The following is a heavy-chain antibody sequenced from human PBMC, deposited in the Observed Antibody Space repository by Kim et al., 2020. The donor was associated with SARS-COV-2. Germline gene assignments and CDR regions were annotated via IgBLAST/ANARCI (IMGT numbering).Heavy chain of an antibody. CDR2: INPSGGST. J-gene: IGHJ6*02. Sequence: ASVKVSCKASGYTFTSYYMHWVRQAPGQGLEWMGIINPSGGSTSYAQKFQGRVTMTRDTSTSTVYMELSSLRSEDTAVHYCARDDYGDYDPQLGLYGMDVWGQGTTVTVSS. CDR3: ARDDYGDYDPQLGLYGMDV. D-gene: IGHD4-17*01. V-gene: IGHV1-46*01. CDR1: GYTFTSYY.